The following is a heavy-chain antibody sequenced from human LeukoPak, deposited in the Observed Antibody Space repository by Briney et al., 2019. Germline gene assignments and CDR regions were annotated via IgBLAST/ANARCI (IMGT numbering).Heavy chain of an antibody. V-gene: IGHV3-74*01. Sequence: PGGSLRLSCAASGFTFSSYWMHWVRQAPGKGLVWVSRIDSDGSSTSYADSVKGRFTISRDNAKNTLYLQMNSLRAEDTAVYYCARDFSSSWYYYYCYMDVWGKGTTVTVSS. CDR2: IDSDGSST. CDR3: ARDFSSSWYYYYCYMDV. J-gene: IGHJ6*03. CDR1: GFTFSSYW. D-gene: IGHD6-13*01.